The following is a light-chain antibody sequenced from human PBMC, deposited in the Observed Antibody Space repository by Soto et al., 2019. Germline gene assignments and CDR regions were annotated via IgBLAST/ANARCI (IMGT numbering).Light chain of an antibody. CDR3: QPYTNWPLT. J-gene: IGKJ4*01. CDR2: GAS. V-gene: IGKV3-15*01. Sequence: EIVMTQSPATLSVSPGERATLSCRASQSVSSNLAWYQQKPGQAPRLLIYGASTRATGIPARFSGSGSGTEFTLTISSLQSADFAVYYCQPYTNWPLTFGGGTKVEIK. CDR1: QSVSSN.